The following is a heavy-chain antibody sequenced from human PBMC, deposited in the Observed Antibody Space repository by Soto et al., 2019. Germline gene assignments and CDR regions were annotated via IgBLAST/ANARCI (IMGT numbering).Heavy chain of an antibody. Sequence: QVQLVESGGNVVQPGRSLRLSCAASGFTFNSYVVHWVRQAPGKGLEWVAVASPDGGVKYYADSVKGRFTISRDNSRNTLYLQMNSLRTEDTAVYYCARDPVAAKPDYFDHWGRGTLVTVSS. J-gene: IGHJ4*02. D-gene: IGHD2-15*01. CDR1: GFTFNSYV. CDR2: ASPDGGVK. CDR3: ARDPVAAKPDYFDH. V-gene: IGHV3-30-3*01.